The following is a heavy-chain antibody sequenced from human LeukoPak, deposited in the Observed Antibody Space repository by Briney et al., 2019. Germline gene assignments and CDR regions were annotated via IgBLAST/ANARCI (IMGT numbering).Heavy chain of an antibody. CDR2: ISSSSSTI. CDR3: ARGYSYPYFDH. V-gene: IGHV3-48*02. J-gene: IGHJ4*02. Sequence: GGSLRLSCAASGFTFSTYTMNWVRQAPGKGLEWVSYISSSSSTIYYADSVKGRFTISRDNAKNSLCLQMNSLRDEDTAVYYCARGYSYPYFDHWGQGTLVTVSS. CDR1: GFTFSTYT. D-gene: IGHD5-18*01.